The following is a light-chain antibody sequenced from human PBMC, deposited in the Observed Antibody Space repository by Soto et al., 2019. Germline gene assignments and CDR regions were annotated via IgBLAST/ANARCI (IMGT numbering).Light chain of an antibody. CDR3: MQALQTPWT. Sequence: DIVMTQSPLSLPVTPGEPASISCRSSQSLLHSNGYIYLDWYLQKPGQSPQLLIYLGSNRASAVPDRCSGSGSGTDFTLKISRVDAEDVGVYYCMQALQTPWTFGQGTKVESK. V-gene: IGKV2-28*01. CDR2: LGS. J-gene: IGKJ1*01. CDR1: QSLLHSNGYIY.